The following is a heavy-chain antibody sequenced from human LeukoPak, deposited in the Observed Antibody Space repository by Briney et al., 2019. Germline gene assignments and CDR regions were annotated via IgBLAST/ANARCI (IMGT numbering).Heavy chain of an antibody. D-gene: IGHD3-3*01. CDR1: GFTFSSYA. CDR2: ISYDGSNK. V-gene: IGHV3-30-3*01. CDR3: AKDRDYDFWSGYPSDY. J-gene: IGHJ4*02. Sequence: GGSLRLSCAASGFTFSSYAMHWVRQAPGKGLEWVAVISYDGSNKYYADSVKGRFTISRDNSKNTLYLQMNSLRAEDTAVYYCAKDRDYDFWSGYPSDYWGQGTLVTVSS.